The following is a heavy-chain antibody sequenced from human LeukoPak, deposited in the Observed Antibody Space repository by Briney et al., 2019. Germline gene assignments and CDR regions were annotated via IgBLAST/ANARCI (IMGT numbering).Heavy chain of an antibody. CDR1: GGSFSGYY. J-gene: IGHJ4*02. V-gene: IGHV4-34*01. Sequence: SETLSLTCAVYGGSFSGYYWSWIRQPPGKGLEWIGEINHSGGTNYNPSLKSRVTISVDTSKNQFSLKLSSVTAADTALYYCASLGIAAAGGDYWGQGTLVTVSS. CDR3: ASLGIAAAGGDY. CDR2: INHSGGT. D-gene: IGHD6-13*01.